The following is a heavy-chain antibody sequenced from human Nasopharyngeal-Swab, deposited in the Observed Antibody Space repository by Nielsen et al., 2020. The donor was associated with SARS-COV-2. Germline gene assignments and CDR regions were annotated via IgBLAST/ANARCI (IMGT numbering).Heavy chain of an antibody. CDR3: AREGYDFNFDY. V-gene: IGHV1-3*01. CDR2: INAGNGNT. J-gene: IGHJ4*02. D-gene: IGHD1-1*01. Sequence: WVRQAPGQRLEWMGWINAGNGNTKYSERFQGRVTITRDTSASTAYMELSSLRSEDTAAYYCAREGYDFNFDYWGQGSLVTVSS.